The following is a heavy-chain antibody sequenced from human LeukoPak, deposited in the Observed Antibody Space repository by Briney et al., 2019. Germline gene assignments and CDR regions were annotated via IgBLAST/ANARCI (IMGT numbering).Heavy chain of an antibody. V-gene: IGHV1-46*01. CDR3: ARAGYYDSSGYYNYFDY. D-gene: IGHD3-22*01. CDR1: GYTFTSYY. J-gene: IGHJ4*01. CDR2: INPSGGST. Sequence: ASVKVSCKTSGYTFTSYYMHWVRQAPGQGLEWMGIINPSGGSTSYAQKFQGRVTMTRDTSTSTVYMELSSLRTEDTAVYYRARAGYYDSSGYYNYFDYWRQEPWSPSPQ.